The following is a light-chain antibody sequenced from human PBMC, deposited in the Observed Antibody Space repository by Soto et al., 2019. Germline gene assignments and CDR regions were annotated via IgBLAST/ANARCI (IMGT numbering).Light chain of an antibody. J-gene: IGKJ1*01. Sequence: DIQMTQSPSTLSASVGDRVTITCRASQSITIWLAWYQQKPGKAPKLLIFDASSLESGVPSRFIGSGSGTEFTLNISSLQPDDFATYYCQHFNSYSWTFGQGTKEEIK. CDR2: DAS. CDR1: QSITIW. V-gene: IGKV1-5*01. CDR3: QHFNSYSWT.